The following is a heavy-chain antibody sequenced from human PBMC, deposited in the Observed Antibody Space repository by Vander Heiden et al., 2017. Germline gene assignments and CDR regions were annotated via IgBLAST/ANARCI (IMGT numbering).Heavy chain of an antibody. Sequence: EVQLVESGGGLVKPGGSLRLSCAASGFTFSSYSMNWVRQAPGKGLEWVSSISSSSSYIYYADSVKGRFTISRDNAKNSLYLQMNSLRAEDTAVYYCARDLPRGYYYGSGSQTHFDYWGQGTLVTVSS. CDR2: ISSSSSYI. CDR1: GFTFSSYS. V-gene: IGHV3-21*01. D-gene: IGHD3-10*01. J-gene: IGHJ4*02. CDR3: ARDLPRGYYYGSGSQTHFDY.